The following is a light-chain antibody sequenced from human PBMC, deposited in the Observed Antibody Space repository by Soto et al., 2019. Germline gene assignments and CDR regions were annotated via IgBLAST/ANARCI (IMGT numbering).Light chain of an antibody. CDR2: AAS. V-gene: IGKV1-39*01. CDR1: QSISSY. Sequence: DIQMTQSPSSLSASVGDRVTITCRASQSISSYLNWYQQKPGKAPKLLLYAASSLQSGVPSRFSGSGSGTDFTLTISSLQPEDFATYYGQQSYSTPPTFGQGTKVEIK. J-gene: IGKJ1*01. CDR3: QQSYSTPPT.